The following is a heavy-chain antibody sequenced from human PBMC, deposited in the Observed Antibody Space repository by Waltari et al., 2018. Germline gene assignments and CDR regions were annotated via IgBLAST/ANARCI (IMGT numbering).Heavy chain of an antibody. CDR3: ARVIAVAGKYNLAY. CDR1: GGSISSSSYY. Sequence: QLQLQESGPGLVKPSETLSLTCTVSGGSISSSSYYWGWIRQPPGKGLEWIGIIYYSGSPYYNPALKSRVTISADTSKNQFSLKLSSGTAADTAVYYCARVIAVAGKYNLAYWGQGTLVTVSA. V-gene: IGHV4-39*01. CDR2: IYYSGSP. J-gene: IGHJ4*02. D-gene: IGHD6-19*01.